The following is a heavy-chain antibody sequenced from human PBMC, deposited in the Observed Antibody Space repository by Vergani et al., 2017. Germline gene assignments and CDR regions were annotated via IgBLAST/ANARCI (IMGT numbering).Heavy chain of an antibody. J-gene: IGHJ4*02. CDR3: ASGIYGDPLDY. CDR1: GFTFSSYG. D-gene: IGHD4-17*01. V-gene: IGHV3-30*03. Sequence: VQLLESGGGLVQPGRSLRLSCAASGFTFSSYGMHWVRQAPGKGLEWVAVISYDGSNKYYADSVKGRFTISRDNSKNTLYLQMNSLRAEDTAVYYCASGIYGDPLDYWGQGTLVTVSS. CDR2: ISYDGSNK.